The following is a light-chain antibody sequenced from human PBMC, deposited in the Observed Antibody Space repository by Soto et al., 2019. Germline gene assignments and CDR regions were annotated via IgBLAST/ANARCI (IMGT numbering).Light chain of an antibody. CDR1: QNIRSY. V-gene: IGKV1-39*01. CDR3: QQGYSSRWT. CDR2: ATS. Sequence: DIPMTQSPSSLSASVGDRVTITCRASQNIRSYLNWYQQKPGKAPQLLIYATSSLQTGVPSRFSASGSGTDFSLVISDLQPEDSATYYCQQGYSSRWTSCRGTKVEI. J-gene: IGKJ1*01.